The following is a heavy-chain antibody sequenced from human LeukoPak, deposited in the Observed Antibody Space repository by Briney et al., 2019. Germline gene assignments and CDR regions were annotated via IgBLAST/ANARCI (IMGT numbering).Heavy chain of an antibody. CDR1: GFSLSTSGMC. CDR2: IDWDDDK. D-gene: IGHD3-22*01. Sequence: SGPALVKPTQTLTLTCTFSGFSLSTSGMCVSWIRQPPGKALEWLARIDWDDDKYYSTSLKTRLTISKDTSKNQVVLTMTNMDPVDTATYYCARARHDYYYDSSDPWGFDYWGQGTLVTVSS. CDR3: ARARHDYYYDSSDPWGFDY. J-gene: IGHJ4*02. V-gene: IGHV2-70*11.